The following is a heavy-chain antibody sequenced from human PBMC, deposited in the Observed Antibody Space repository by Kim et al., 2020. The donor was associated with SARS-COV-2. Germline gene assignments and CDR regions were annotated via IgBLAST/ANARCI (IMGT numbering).Heavy chain of an antibody. CDR3: AKDPGLVVPEGNY. CDR2: ISYDGSNK. D-gene: IGHD2-2*01. V-gene: IGHV3-30*18. CDR1: GFTFSSYG. J-gene: IGHJ4*02. Sequence: GGSLRLSCAASGFTFSSYGMHWVRQAPGKGLEWVAVISYDGSNKYYADSVKGRFTISRDNSKNTLYLQMNSLRAEDTAVYYCAKDPGLVVPEGNYWGQGTLVTVSS.